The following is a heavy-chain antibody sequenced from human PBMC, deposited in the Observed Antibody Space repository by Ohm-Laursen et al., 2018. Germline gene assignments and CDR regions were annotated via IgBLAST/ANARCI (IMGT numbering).Heavy chain of an antibody. D-gene: IGHD6-13*01. Sequence: SQTLSLTCTVSGGSISSGGYYWSWIRQHPGKGLEWIGYIYYSRSTYYNPSLKSRVTISVDTSKNQFSLKLSSVTAADTAVYYCARGFSSWWGRIDYWGQGILVTVSS. CDR2: IYYSRST. V-gene: IGHV4-31*03. CDR1: GGSISSGGYY. CDR3: ARGFSSWWGRIDY. J-gene: IGHJ4*02.